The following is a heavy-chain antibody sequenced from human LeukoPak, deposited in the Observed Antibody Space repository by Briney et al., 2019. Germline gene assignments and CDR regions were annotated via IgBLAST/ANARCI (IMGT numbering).Heavy chain of an antibody. D-gene: IGHD5-12*01. Sequence: GASVKVSCKASGYTFTSYAMHWVRQAPGQRLEWMGWINAGNGNTKYSQKFQGRVTITRDTSASTAYMELSSLRSEGTAVYHCARGPTRPWFDPWGQGTLVTVSS. CDR3: ARGPTRPWFDP. CDR1: GYTFTSYA. J-gene: IGHJ5*02. V-gene: IGHV1-3*01. CDR2: INAGNGNT.